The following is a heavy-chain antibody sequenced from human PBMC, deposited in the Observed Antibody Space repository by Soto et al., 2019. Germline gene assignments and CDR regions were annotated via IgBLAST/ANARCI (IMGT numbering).Heavy chain of an antibody. J-gene: IGHJ6*02. CDR3: ARATYFYDSSGYSGYGLGV. CDR2: IWYDGSNK. CDR1: GFTFSSYG. D-gene: IGHD3-22*01. V-gene: IGHV3-33*01. Sequence: GGSLRLSCAASGFTFSSYGMHWVRQAPGKGLEWVAVIWYDGSNKYYVDSVKGRFTISRDNSRNTLYLQMNSLRAEDTAAYYCARATYFYDSSGYSGYGLGVWGQGTTVTVSS.